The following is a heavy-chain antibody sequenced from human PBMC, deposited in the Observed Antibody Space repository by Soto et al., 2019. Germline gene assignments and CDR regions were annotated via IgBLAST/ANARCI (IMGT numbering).Heavy chain of an antibody. V-gene: IGHV4-31*03. D-gene: IGHD3-9*01. CDR2: IYYSGST. J-gene: IGHJ4*02. Sequence: PSETLSLTCTVSGGSISSGGYYWSWIRQHPGKGLEWIGYIYYSGSTYYNPSLKSRVTISVDTSKNQFSLKLRSVTAADTAVYYCARTYYDILTGYYISPAFDYWGQGTLVTVSS. CDR3: ARTYYDILTGYYISPAFDY. CDR1: GGSISSGGYY.